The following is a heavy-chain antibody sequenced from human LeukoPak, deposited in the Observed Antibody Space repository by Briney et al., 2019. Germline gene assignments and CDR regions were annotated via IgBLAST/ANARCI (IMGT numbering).Heavy chain of an antibody. D-gene: IGHD6-13*01. CDR1: GFTLSRNY. CDR2: IYNGGST. CDR3: AAIQQLGPQYNYYGMDV. V-gene: IGHV3-53*01. J-gene: IGHJ6*04. Sequence: GGSLRLSCAASGFTLSRNYMSWVRQAPGKGLEGDSVIYNGGSTYKTESVMGRCTISRDNTKNTLYLQINRLRAEDTAVYYCAAIQQLGPQYNYYGMDVWGKGTTVTVSS.